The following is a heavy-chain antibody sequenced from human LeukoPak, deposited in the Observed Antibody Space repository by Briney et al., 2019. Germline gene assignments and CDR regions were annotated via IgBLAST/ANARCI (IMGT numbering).Heavy chain of an antibody. V-gene: IGHV1-69*13. CDR1: GGTFSSYA. CDR3: ARVRSSGYYFGAFDI. J-gene: IGHJ3*02. Sequence: SVKVSCKASGGTFSSYAISWVRQAPGQGLEWMGGIIPIFGTADYAQKFQGRVTITADESTSTAYMELSSLRSEDTAVYYCARVRSSGYYFGAFDIWGQGTMVTVSS. D-gene: IGHD3-22*01. CDR2: IIPIFGTA.